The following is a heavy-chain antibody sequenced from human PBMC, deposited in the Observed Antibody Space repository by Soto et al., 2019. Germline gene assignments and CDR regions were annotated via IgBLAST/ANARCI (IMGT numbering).Heavy chain of an antibody. D-gene: IGHD3-16*01. V-gene: IGHV1-18*04. Sequence: DSVWVSCKASGYMFTTYGISWVRQAPGQGLEWVAWISGSNGNTDYGKKFQGRVNVTTETYTSTVYLEVRSLRFDDTAVYYCARDLGTYRAPFYIDHWSPGTLATVSS. CDR3: ARDLGTYRAPFYIDH. J-gene: IGHJ4*02. CDR1: GYMFTTYG. CDR2: ISGSNGNT.